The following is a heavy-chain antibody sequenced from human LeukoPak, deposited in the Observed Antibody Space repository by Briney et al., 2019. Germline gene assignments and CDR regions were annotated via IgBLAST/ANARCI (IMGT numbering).Heavy chain of an antibody. CDR1: GFTVSSNY. D-gene: IGHD6-19*01. CDR3: ARDSHSGWYYFDY. CDR2: IYSGDNT. Sequence: GGSLRLSCAASGFTVSSNYMSWVRQVPGKGLDWVSVIYSGDNTYYADSVKGRFTISRDNFKNILYLQMNSLRAEDTAVYYCARDSHSGWYYFDYWGQGALVTVSS. V-gene: IGHV3-53*01. J-gene: IGHJ4*02.